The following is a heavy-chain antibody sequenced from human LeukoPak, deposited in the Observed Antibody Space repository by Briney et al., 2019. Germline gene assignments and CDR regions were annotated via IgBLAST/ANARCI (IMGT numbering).Heavy chain of an antibody. J-gene: IGHJ4*02. CDR2: IWYDGSNR. CDR1: GFIFSNYG. V-gene: IGHV3-33*01. D-gene: IGHD3-9*01. Sequence: GRSLRLSCAASGFIFSNYGMHWVRQAPGKGLEWVGVIWYDGSNRYYAVSVKGRFTISRDNSENTLYLQLNSLRAEDTAVYYCVRAGALVIREYYFDYWGQGTLVTVSS. CDR3: VRAGALVIREYYFDY.